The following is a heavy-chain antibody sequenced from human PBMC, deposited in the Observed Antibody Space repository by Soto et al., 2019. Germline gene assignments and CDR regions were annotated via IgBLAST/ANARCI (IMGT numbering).Heavy chain of an antibody. V-gene: IGHV1-69*01. CDR3: ARDGSATTVTTNWFDP. CDR2: IIPIFGTA. J-gene: IGHJ5*02. D-gene: IGHD4-17*01. Sequence: QVQLVQSGAEVKKPGSSVKVTCKASGGTFSSYAISWVRQAPGQGLEWMGGIIPIFGTANYAQKFQGRVTITADESTSTAYMELSSLRSEDTAVYYCARDGSATTVTTNWFDPWGQGTLVTVSS. CDR1: GGTFSSYA.